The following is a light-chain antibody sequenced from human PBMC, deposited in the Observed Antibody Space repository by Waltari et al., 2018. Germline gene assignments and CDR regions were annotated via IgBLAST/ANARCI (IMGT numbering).Light chain of an antibody. J-gene: IGKJ1*01. V-gene: IGKV3-20*01. CDR3: QHYVRLPAT. CDR1: QSVSRS. Sequence: IVLTQSPGTLSLSPGESATLSCRASQSVSRSLAWYQQKPGQAPKLLIYGASTRATGIPGRFTGSGSGTDFSLTISSLEPEDFAIYFCQHYVRLPATFGQGTKVEIK. CDR2: GAS.